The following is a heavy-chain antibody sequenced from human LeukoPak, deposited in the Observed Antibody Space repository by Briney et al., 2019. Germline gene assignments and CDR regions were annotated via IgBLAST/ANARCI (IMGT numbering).Heavy chain of an antibody. J-gene: IGHJ4*02. V-gene: IGHV3-48*03. Sequence: GGSLRLSCAASGFTFSSYEMNWVRQAPGKGLEWVSYISSSGSTIYYADSVKGRFTISRDNAKNSLYLQMNSLRAEGTAVYYCARERATRGYSYGGLTYFDYWGQGTLVTVSS. CDR1: GFTFSSYE. CDR3: ARERATRGYSYGGLTYFDY. CDR2: ISSSGSTI. D-gene: IGHD5-18*01.